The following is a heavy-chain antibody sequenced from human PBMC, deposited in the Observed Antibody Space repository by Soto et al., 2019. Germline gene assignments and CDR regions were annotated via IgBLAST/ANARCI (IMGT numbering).Heavy chain of an antibody. CDR2: IEASGIT. Sequence: PWETLYLTWTVSSCSIISYDWSWTLQPPGKGLEWIGDIEASGITTYSPSHRSRVTIAGDTSNNQFTQKLSSVTAADTAVYHCARVRQNYGNYDYIDVLGKGTTVIGCS. CDR3: ARVRQNYGNYDYIDV. J-gene: IGHJ6*03. V-gene: IGHV4-59*01. CDR1: SCSIISYD. D-gene: IGHD4-17*01.